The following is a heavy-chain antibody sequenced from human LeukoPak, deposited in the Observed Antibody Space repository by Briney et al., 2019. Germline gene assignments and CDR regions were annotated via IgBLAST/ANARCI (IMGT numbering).Heavy chain of an antibody. J-gene: IGHJ4*02. CDR3: ARGLWFGDENPPYFDY. CDR1: GGSISSYY. V-gene: IGHV4-59*08. Sequence: PSETLSLTCTVSGGSISSYYWSWIRQPPGKGLEWIGNIYYSESTNYNPSFKSRVTISVDTSRNQFSLKLSSVTAADTAVYYCARGLWFGDENPPYFDYWGQGILVTVSS. D-gene: IGHD3-10*01. CDR2: IYYSEST.